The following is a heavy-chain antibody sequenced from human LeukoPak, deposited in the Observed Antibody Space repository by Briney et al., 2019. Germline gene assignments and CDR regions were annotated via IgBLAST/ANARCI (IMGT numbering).Heavy chain of an antibody. J-gene: IGHJ4*02. CDR1: GFTFSSYT. D-gene: IGHD6-13*01. Sequence: GGSLRLSCAASGFTFSSYTMDWVRQAPGRGPEWVSSISSISSYIFYADSVKGRFNISRDNAKTSLYLKMNSLRAEDTAVYYCARGFDSSWYDFNADYWGQGTLVTVSS. CDR3: ARGFDSSWYDFNADY. CDR2: ISSISSYI. V-gene: IGHV3-21*01.